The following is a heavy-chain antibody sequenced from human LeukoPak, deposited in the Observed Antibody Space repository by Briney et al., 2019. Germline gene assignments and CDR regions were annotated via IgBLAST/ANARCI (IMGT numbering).Heavy chain of an antibody. CDR2: IRYDGDNK. V-gene: IGHV3-30*02. D-gene: IGHD2-2*02. J-gene: IGHJ4*02. CDR3: AKDLCSSTSCYRGGLDY. Sequence: GGSLRLSCAASGFTFSTFGMYWVRQAPGKGLEWVAFIRYDGDNKYFADSVKGRFTISRDNSKNTLYLEMNSLRPEDTAVYYCAKDLCSSTSCYRGGLDYWGQGALVTVSS. CDR1: GFTFSTFG.